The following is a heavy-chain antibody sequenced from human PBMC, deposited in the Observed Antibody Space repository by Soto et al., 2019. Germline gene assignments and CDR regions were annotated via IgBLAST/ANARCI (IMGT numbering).Heavy chain of an antibody. CDR3: AGIAVAAQEWGFDP. D-gene: IGHD6-19*01. V-gene: IGHV1-18*01. Sequence: ASVKVSCKASGYTFTSYGISWVRQAPGQGLEWMGWISAYNGNTNYAQKLQGRVTMTTDTSTSTAYMELRSLRSDDTAVYYCAGIAVAAQEWGFDPWGQGTLVTVSS. J-gene: IGHJ5*02. CDR2: ISAYNGNT. CDR1: GYTFTSYG.